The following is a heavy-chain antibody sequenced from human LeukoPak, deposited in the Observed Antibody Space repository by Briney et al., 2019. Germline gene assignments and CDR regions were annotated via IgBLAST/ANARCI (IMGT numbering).Heavy chain of an antibody. J-gene: IGHJ4*02. CDR1: GFTFRSYG. V-gene: IGHV3-30*18. Sequence: GRSLRLSCVASGFTFRSYGMHWVRQAPGKGLEWVAVISFDGSNKYYVDSVKGRFTISRDNSKNTFYLQMNSLRAEGTAVYYCAKEDSAWRHFDYWGQGTLVTVSS. D-gene: IGHD6-19*01. CDR3: AKEDSAWRHFDY. CDR2: ISFDGSNK.